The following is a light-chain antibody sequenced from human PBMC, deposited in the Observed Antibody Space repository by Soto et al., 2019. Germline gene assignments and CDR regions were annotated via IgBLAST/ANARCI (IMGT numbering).Light chain of an antibody. CDR3: QKYDTVPWT. CDR1: QGISNY. CDR2: AAS. V-gene: IGKV1-27*01. Sequence: DIQMTQSPSSLSASIGDRVTITCRASQGISNYLVWYQQKPGKVPTLLIYAASTLQSGVPSRFSGSGSATDFTLTISSLQPEDAATYYFQKYDTVPWTFGQGPKVEIK. J-gene: IGKJ1*01.